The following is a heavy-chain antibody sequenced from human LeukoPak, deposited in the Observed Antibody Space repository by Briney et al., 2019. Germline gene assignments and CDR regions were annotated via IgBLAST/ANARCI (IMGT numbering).Heavy chain of an antibody. CDR1: GFTFSSYS. D-gene: IGHD6-13*01. CDR2: ISSSSSYI. CDR3: ARDQVLAAALDY. Sequence: PGGSLRLSCAASGFTFSSYSMNWVRQAPGKGLEWVSSISSSSSYIYYADSVKGRFTISRDNSKNTLYLQMNSLRAEDTAVYYCARDQVLAAALDYWGQGTLVTVSS. J-gene: IGHJ4*02. V-gene: IGHV3-21*01.